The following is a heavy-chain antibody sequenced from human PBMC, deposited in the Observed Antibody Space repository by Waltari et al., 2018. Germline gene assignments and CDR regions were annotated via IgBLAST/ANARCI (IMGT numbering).Heavy chain of an antibody. D-gene: IGHD6-13*01. CDR3: ARHLYSSSWYVYYYYYYMDV. Sequence: QVQLVQSGAEVKKPGSSVKVSCKASGGTFSSYAISWVRQAPGQGLEWMGGCIPIVGTANYDQKFQGRVTITADESTSTAYMELSSLRSEDTAVYYCARHLYSSSWYVYYYYYYMDVWGKGTTVTISS. V-gene: IGHV1-69*12. J-gene: IGHJ6*03. CDR1: GGTFSSYA. CDR2: CIPIVGTA.